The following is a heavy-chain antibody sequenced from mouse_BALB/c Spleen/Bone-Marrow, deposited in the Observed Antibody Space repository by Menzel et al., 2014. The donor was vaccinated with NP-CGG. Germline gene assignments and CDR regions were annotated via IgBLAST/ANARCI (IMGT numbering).Heavy chain of an antibody. V-gene: IGHV2-5*01. D-gene: IGHD2-3*01. J-gene: IGHJ3*01. Sequence: VQVVESGPGLVQPSQSLSITCTVSGFSLTSYGVHWVRQSPGKGLEWLGVIWRGGSTDYNAAFMSRLSITKDNSKSQVFFKMNSLQADDTAIYYCAKNGDGYYAWFAYWGQGTLVTVSA. CDR3: AKNGDGYYAWFAY. CDR1: GFSLTSYG. CDR2: IWRGGST.